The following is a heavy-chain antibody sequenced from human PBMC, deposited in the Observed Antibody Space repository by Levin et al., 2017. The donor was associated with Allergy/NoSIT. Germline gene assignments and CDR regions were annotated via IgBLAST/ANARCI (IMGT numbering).Heavy chain of an antibody. V-gene: IGHV4-34*01. CDR1: GGSFSGYY. D-gene: IGHD6-6*01. CDR3: ARGLSRVLLAARYNWFDP. J-gene: IGHJ5*02. CDR2: INHSGST. Sequence: SQTLSLTCAVYGGSFSGYYWSWIRQPPGKGLEWIGEINHSGSTNYNPSLKSRVTISVDTSKNQFSLKLSSVTAADTAVYYCARGLSRVLLAARYNWFDPWGQGTLVTVSS.